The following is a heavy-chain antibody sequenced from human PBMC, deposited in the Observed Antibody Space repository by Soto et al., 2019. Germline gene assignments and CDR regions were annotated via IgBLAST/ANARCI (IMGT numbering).Heavy chain of an antibody. Sequence: GESLKISCXGSGYSFTSYWISWVRQMPGKGLEWMGRIDPSDSYTNYSPSFQGHVTISADKSISTAYLQWSSLKASDTAMYYCARANRYYYGMDVWGQGTTVTVSS. CDR3: ARANRYYYGMDV. CDR2: IDPSDSYT. V-gene: IGHV5-10-1*01. CDR1: GYSFTSYW. J-gene: IGHJ6*02.